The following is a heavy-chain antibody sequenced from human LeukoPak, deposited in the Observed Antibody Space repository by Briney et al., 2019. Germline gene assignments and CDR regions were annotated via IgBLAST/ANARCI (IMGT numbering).Heavy chain of an antibody. CDR3: AREIGGILVFDY. J-gene: IGHJ4*02. CDR1: GYTFSGYY. V-gene: IGHV1-2*02. D-gene: IGHD5-18*01. CDR2: INPNTGGT. Sequence: ASVKVSCKASGYTFSGYYIHWVRQAPGQGLEWMGWINPNTGGTNFAQNFQGRVTMTTVTSISTAYMELSRLRSDDTAVYYCAREIGGILVFDYWGQGTLVTVSS.